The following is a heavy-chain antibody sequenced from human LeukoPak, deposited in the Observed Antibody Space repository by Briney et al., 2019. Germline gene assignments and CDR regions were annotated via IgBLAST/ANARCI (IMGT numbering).Heavy chain of an antibody. V-gene: IGHV3-23*01. D-gene: IGHD3-3*01. J-gene: IGHJ4*02. CDR2: ISASGASN. CDR3: AKIPGQFLEWNSHYFDY. CDR1: GFTFSSYT. Sequence: QAGGSLRLSCTASGFTFSSYTMNWVRQTPGKGLEWGSGISASGASNYYPESVKGRFTIARHNPNNTLYLEMSSLRGEPTAVYYCAKIPGQFLEWNSHYFDYWGQGTLVTVSS.